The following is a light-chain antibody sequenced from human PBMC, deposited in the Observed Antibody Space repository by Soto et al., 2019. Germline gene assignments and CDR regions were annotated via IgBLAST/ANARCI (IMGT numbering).Light chain of an antibody. CDR1: SSDVGGSDY. CDR3: SSFAGSNNLGV. V-gene: IGLV2-8*01. J-gene: IGLJ1*01. CDR2: EVS. Sequence: QSVRTQPPSASGSPGQSVTISCTGTSSDVGGSDYVSWYQQHPGNAPKLMIYEVSERPSGVPDRFSGSKSGNTASLTVSGLQAEDEADYYCSSFAGSNNLGVFGTGTKVTVL.